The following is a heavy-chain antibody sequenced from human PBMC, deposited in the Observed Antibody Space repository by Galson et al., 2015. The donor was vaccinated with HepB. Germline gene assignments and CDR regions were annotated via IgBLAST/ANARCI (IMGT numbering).Heavy chain of an antibody. CDR3: ATLGHWDSSYYYMDV. CDR1: GYTFTSYH. J-gene: IGHJ6*03. Sequence: SVKVSCKASGYTFTSYHITWVRQATGQGLEWMGWMNPNSGYTGYAQKFQGRVTMTRNTSTSTAYMELSSLRSDDTAAYFCATLGHWDSSYYYMDVWGKGTTVTVSS. CDR2: MNPNSGYT. V-gene: IGHV1-8*01. D-gene: IGHD7-27*01.